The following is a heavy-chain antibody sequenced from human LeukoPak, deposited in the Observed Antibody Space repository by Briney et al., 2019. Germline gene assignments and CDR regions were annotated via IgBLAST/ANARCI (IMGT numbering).Heavy chain of an antibody. CDR2: IYHSGST. D-gene: IGHD2-8*02. CDR3: ARQSDTDGPGS. J-gene: IGHJ4*02. V-gene: IGHV4-4*02. CDR1: GGSITSSNS. Sequence: SETLSLTCAVSGGSITSSNSWSWVRQPSGKGLEWIGEIYHSGSTNYNPSLKSRVSISIDKSNNHFSLKLSSVTAADTAVYYCARQSDTDGPGSWGQGTLVTVSS.